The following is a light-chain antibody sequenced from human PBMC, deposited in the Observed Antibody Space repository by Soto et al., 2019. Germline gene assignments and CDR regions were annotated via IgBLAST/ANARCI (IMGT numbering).Light chain of an antibody. CDR3: QQSYSTPVT. CDR2: AAS. V-gene: IGKV1-39*01. Sequence: DIQMTQYPSSLSASVGDRVTITCRASQSISSYLXWYQQKPGKAPKLLIYAASSLQSGVPSRFSGSGSGTDFTLTISSLQPEDFATYYCQQSYSTPVTFGQGTKVDIK. CDR1: QSISSY. J-gene: IGKJ1*01.